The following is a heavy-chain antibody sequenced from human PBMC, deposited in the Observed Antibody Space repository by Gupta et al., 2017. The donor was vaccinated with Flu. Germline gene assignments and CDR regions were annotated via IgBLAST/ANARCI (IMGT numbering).Heavy chain of an antibody. D-gene: IGHD4-23*01. Sequence: QLQLQESGPGLVKPSETLSLTCTVSGGSISSSSYYWGWIRQPPGKGLEWIGSIYYSGSTYYNPSLKSRVTISVDTSKNQFSLKLSSVTAADTAVYYCARLWGGNSLYYFDYWGQGTLVTVSS. V-gene: IGHV4-39*01. CDR1: GGSISSSSYY. CDR3: ARLWGGNSLYYFDY. CDR2: IYYSGST. J-gene: IGHJ4*02.